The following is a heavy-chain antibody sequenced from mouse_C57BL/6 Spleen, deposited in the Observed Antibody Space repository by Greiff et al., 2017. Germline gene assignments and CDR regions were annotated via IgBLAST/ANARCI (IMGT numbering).Heavy chain of an antibody. CDR3: ASLEGYDYDAMDY. Sequence: QVQLKQPGTELVKPGASVKLSCKASGYTFTSYWMHWVKQRPGQGLEWIGNINPSNGGTNYNEKFKSKATLTVDKSSSTAYMQLSSLTSEDSAVYYCASLEGYDYDAMDYWGQGTSVTVSS. J-gene: IGHJ4*01. CDR1: GYTFTSYW. V-gene: IGHV1-53*01. CDR2: INPSNGGT. D-gene: IGHD2-10*02.